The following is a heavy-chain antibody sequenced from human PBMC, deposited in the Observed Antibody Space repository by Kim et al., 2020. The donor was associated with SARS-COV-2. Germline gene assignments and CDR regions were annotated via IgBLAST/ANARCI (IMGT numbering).Heavy chain of an antibody. CDR1: GFTFSNAW. J-gene: IGHJ3*02. D-gene: IGHD3-22*01. CDR3: TTDLTGDSSGDDAFDI. CDR2: IKSKTDGGTT. Sequence: GGSLRLSCAASGFTFSNAWMSWVRQAPGKGLEWVGRIKSKTDGGTTDYAAPVKGRFTISRDDSKNTLYLQMNSLKTVDTAVYYCTTDLTGDSSGDDAFDIWGQGTMVTVSS. V-gene: IGHV3-15*01.